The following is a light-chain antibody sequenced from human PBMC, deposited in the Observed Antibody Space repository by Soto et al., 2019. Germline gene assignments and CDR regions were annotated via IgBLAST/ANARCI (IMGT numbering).Light chain of an antibody. CDR2: GNS. CDR1: SSNIGAGHA. CDR3: QSYDDSLSGWV. Sequence: QSVLTQPPSVSGAPGQRVTISCTGSSSNIGAGHALHWYQHLPGAAPKLLMYGNSDRPSGVPDRFSGSKSGTSASLAITGLQPEDEADYYGQSYDDSLSGWVFGGGTKLTVL. J-gene: IGLJ3*02. V-gene: IGLV1-40*01.